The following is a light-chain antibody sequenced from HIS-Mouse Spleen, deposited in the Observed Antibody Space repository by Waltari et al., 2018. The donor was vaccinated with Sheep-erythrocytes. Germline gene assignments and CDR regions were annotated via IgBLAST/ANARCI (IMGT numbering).Light chain of an antibody. V-gene: IGLV2-14*01. Sequence: QSALTQPASVSGSPGQSITISCTGPSSAVGGSTYVSWYQQHPGKAPKLMIYEVSNRPSGVSNRFSGSKSGNTASLTISGLQAEDEADYYCSSYTSSSTWVFGGGTKLTVL. CDR3: SSYTSSSTWV. J-gene: IGLJ3*02. CDR2: EVS. CDR1: SSAVGGSTY.